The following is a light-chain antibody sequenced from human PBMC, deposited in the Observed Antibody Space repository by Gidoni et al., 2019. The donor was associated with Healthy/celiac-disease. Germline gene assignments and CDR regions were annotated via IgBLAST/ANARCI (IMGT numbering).Light chain of an antibody. CDR3: QQYGSSPPLT. V-gene: IGKV3-20*01. Sequence: EIVLTQSPGTLSLSPGERATLSCRASQSVRSSYLAWYQQKPGQAPRLLIYGASSRATAIPDRFSGSGSGTDCTLTISRLEPEDFAVYYCQQYGSSPPLTFGGGTKVEIK. CDR2: GAS. CDR1: QSVRSSY. J-gene: IGKJ4*01.